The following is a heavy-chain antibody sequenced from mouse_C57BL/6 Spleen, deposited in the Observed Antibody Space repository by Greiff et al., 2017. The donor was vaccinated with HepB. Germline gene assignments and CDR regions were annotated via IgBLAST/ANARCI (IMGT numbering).Heavy chain of an antibody. CDR3: ARDGYYAHFDV. D-gene: IGHD2-3*01. V-gene: IGHV1-53*01. CDR2: INPSNGGT. CDR1: GYTFTSYW. Sequence: VQLQQPGTELVKPGASVKLSCKASGYTFTSYWLHWVKPRPGQGLVWIGNINPSNGGTNYNEKFKSKATLTVDKSSSTAYMQLSSLKSEDSAVYYCARDGYYAHFDVWGTGTTVTVSS. J-gene: IGHJ1*03.